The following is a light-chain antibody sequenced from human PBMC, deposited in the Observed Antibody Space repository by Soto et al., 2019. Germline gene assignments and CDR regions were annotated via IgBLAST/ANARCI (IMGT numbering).Light chain of an antibody. J-gene: IGKJ4*01. CDR2: DVS. CDR3: QQRSSWPLT. Sequence: EIVLTQSPATLSLSPGERATLSCRASPTARTYLAWYQQKPGQAPRLLIYDVSNSATGGPASFSGSGSETDFSPTISSLDPEDFAVYYCQQRSSWPLTFGGGTRVEI. V-gene: IGKV3-11*01. CDR1: PTARTY.